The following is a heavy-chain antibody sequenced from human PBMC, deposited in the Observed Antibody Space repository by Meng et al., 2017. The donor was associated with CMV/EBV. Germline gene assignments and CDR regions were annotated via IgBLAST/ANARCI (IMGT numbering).Heavy chain of an antibody. CDR2: IRYEGSNK. Sequence: GGPLRLSCAASGFTFSSYGMHWVRQAPGKGLEWVAFIRYEGSNKYYADSVKGRFTISRDNSKNTLYLQMNSLRAEDTAVYYCAKDYSPYCSSTSCYGYFDYWGQGTLVTVSS. CDR3: AKDYSPYCSSTSCYGYFDY. J-gene: IGHJ4*02. V-gene: IGHV3-30*02. CDR1: GFTFSSYG. D-gene: IGHD2-2*01.